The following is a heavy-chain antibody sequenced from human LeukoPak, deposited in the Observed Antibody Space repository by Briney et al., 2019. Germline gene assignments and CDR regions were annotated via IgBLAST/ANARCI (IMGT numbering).Heavy chain of an antibody. Sequence: PGGSLRLSCAASGFTFSSYAMHWVRQAPGKGLEWVAVISYDGSNKYYADSVKGRFTISRDNSKNTLYLQMNSLRAEDTAVYCCAKVAPDYYDSSGPFDYWGQGTLVTVSS. V-gene: IGHV3-30*04. CDR3: AKVAPDYYDSSGPFDY. CDR1: GFTFSSYA. J-gene: IGHJ4*02. D-gene: IGHD3-22*01. CDR2: ISYDGSNK.